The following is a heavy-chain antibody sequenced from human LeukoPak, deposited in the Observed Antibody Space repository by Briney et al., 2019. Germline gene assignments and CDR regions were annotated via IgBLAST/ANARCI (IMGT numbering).Heavy chain of an antibody. D-gene: IGHD6-13*01. CDR1: GGSISSSIYY. V-gene: IGHV4-39*01. Sequence: PSETLSLTCTVSGGSISSSIYYWGWIRQPPGKGLEWIGSIYYSGSTYYNPSLKSRVTISVDTSKNQFSLKLSSVTAADTAVYYCARLGDRIAAADRDYWGQGTLVTVSS. J-gene: IGHJ4*02. CDR3: ARLGDRIAAADRDY. CDR2: IYYSGST.